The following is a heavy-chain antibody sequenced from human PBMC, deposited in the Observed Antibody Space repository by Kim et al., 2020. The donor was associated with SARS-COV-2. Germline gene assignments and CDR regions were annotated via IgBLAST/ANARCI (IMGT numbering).Heavy chain of an antibody. D-gene: IGHD3-10*01. CDR1: GFTFSSYA. CDR2: ISGSGGST. Sequence: GGSLRLSCAASGFTFSSYAMSWVRQAPGKGLEWVSAISGSGGSTYYADSVKGRFTISRDNSKNTLYLQMNSLRAEDTAVYYCAKAAILLWFGELLDYYYGMDVWGEGTTVTVSS. J-gene: IGHJ6*04. CDR3: AKAAILLWFGELLDYYYGMDV. V-gene: IGHV3-23*01.